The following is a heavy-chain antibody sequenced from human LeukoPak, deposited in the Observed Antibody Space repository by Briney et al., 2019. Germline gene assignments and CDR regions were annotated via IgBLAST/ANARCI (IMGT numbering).Heavy chain of an antibody. CDR1: GFTFSSYW. Sequence: GGSLRLSCAASGFTFSSYWMHRVRQAPGKGLVRVSRINSDGSSTSYADSVKGRFTISRDNAKNTLYLQMNSLRAEDTAVYYCARDRWELLPNYYYYMDVWGKGTTVTVSS. J-gene: IGHJ6*03. CDR3: ARDRWELLPNYYYYMDV. CDR2: INSDGSST. V-gene: IGHV3-74*01. D-gene: IGHD1-26*01.